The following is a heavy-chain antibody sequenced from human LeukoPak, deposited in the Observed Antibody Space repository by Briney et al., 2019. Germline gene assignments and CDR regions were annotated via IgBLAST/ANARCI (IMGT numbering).Heavy chain of an antibody. V-gene: IGHV3-48*04. D-gene: IGHD3-10*02. CDR1: GFPFSSYA. CDR2: ISSDSRTI. Sequence: PGGSLRLSCAASGFPFSSYAMHWVRQAPGKGLVWVSYISSDSRTIHYADSVRGRFTISRDNAKNSLYLQMNSLRAEDTAVYYCARDYLRLGDGWGQGTLVTVSS. J-gene: IGHJ4*02. CDR3: ARDYLRLGDG.